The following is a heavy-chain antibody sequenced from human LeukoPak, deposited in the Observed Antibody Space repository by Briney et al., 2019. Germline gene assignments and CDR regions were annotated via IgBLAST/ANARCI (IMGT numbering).Heavy chain of an antibody. CDR2: IYNGGNT. CDR3: ARENNFGSGMDV. J-gene: IGHJ6*02. D-gene: IGHD3-10*01. CDR1: GFTVSSNS. Sequence: GGSLRLSCAASGFTVSSNSMNWVRQAPGKGLQWVSVIYNGGNTYYADSVKGRFTISRDNSKNTLYLQMNSLRAEDTAIYYCARENNFGSGMDVWGQGTTVTVSS. V-gene: IGHV3-53*01.